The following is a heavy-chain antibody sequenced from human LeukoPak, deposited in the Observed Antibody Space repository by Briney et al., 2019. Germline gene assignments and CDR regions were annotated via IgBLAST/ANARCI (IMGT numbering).Heavy chain of an antibody. J-gene: IGHJ4*02. CDR1: GYSFTSYW. CDR3: ARVDYSNYIGHY. D-gene: IGHD4-11*01. CDR2: IYPGDSDT. Sequence: GASLQISCKGSGYSFTSYWIGWVRQMPGKGLEWMGIIYPGDSDTKYSPSFQGQVTISADKSISTAYLQWSSLKASDTAMYYCARVDYSNYIGHYWGQGTLVTVSS. V-gene: IGHV5-51*01.